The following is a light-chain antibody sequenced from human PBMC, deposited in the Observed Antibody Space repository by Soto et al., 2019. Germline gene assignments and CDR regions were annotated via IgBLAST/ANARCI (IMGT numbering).Light chain of an antibody. CDR1: QSVSSY. CDR2: DAS. V-gene: IGKV3-11*01. CDR3: QQCINWPT. J-gene: IGKJ1*01. Sequence: EIVLTQSPATLSLSPGERATLSCRASQSVSSYLAWYQQKPGQAPRLLIYDASNRATGIPARFSGSGSGTDFTLTISSLEPEDFAVYYRQQCINWPTFGQATKVDIK.